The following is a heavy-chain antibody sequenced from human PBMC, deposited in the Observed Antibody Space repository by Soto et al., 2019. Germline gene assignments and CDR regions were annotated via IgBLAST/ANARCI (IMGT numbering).Heavy chain of an antibody. CDR2: IYSGDST. CDR1: GFTVISIY. CDR3: AXXXVRTSYSDTSGYYPKY. Sequence: GGSLRLSCAASGFTVISIYMSWVRQAPWKGLEWVSVIYSGDSTFYADSXXXXXXXXXXDSXXTLDLQMNSLRAEDTAVYYCAXXXVRTSYSDTSGYYPKYWGQGTLVTVS. V-gene: IGHV3-66*01. J-gene: IGHJ4*02. D-gene: IGHD3-22*01.